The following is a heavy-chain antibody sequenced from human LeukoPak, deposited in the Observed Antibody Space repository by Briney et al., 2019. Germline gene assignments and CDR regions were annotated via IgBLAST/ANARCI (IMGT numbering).Heavy chain of an antibody. CDR3: ARARSSGWYHYYMDV. CDR1: GGSFSGYY. D-gene: IGHD6-19*01. V-gene: IGHV4-34*01. CDR2: INHSGST. J-gene: IGHJ6*03. Sequence: SETLSLTCAVYGGSFSGYYWSWIRQPPGKGLEWIGEINHSGSTNYNPSLKSRVTISVDTSKNQFSLKLSSVTAADTAVYYCARARSSGWYHYYMDVWGKGTTVTVSS.